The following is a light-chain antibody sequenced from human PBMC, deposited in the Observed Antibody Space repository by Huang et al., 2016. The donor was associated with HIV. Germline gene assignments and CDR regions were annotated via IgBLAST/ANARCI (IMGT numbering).Light chain of an antibody. Sequence: DIQMTQSPSSLSASVGDTVTITCRASQSINTHLNWYQQKPGKAPKLLIYAASSLQSGVPSSFSGSGSGTDVALAISSLQPEDFATYYCQQTYSTPPWTFGQGTKVEIK. V-gene: IGKV1-39*01. CDR2: AAS. CDR3: QQTYSTPPWT. CDR1: QSINTH. J-gene: IGKJ1*01.